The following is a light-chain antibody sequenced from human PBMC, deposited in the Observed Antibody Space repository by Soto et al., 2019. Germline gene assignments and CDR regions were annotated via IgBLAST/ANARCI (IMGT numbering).Light chain of an antibody. Sequence: DIQMTQSPSTLSASVGDRVTITCRASQSISSWLAWYQQKPGKAPRLLICDASYLERGVPSRFSGSGSGTEFTLTISDLQPDDLATYYCQQYNSFWTFGQGTKVDIK. CDR1: QSISSW. CDR3: QQYNSFWT. J-gene: IGKJ1*01. CDR2: DAS. V-gene: IGKV1-5*01.